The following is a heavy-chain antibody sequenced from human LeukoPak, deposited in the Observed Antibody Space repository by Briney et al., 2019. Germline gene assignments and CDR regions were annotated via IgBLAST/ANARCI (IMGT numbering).Heavy chain of an antibody. CDR1: GFTFSSYA. V-gene: IGHV3-30*01. D-gene: IGHD3-10*02. Sequence: GRPLRLSCAASGFTFSSYAMAWVRQAPGKGLEWVAGISYDGSTKYYADSVKGRFTTSRDNSKNTLYLQMNSLRPQDTAVYYCARDVHRLGFDYSGQGTLVTVSS. CDR3: ARDVHRLGFDY. J-gene: IGHJ4*02. CDR2: ISYDGSTK.